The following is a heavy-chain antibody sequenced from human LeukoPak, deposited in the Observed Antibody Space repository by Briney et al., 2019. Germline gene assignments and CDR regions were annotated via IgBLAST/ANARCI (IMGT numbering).Heavy chain of an antibody. CDR3: ARELRFSSYYYYMDV. CDR2: IYYSGST. CDR1: GGSISSYY. Sequence: PSETLSLTCTVSGGSISSYYWSWIRQPPGKGLEWTGYIYYSGSTNYNPSLKSRVTISVDTSKNQFSLKLSSVTAADTAVYYCARELRFSSYYYYMDVWGTGTTVTVSS. J-gene: IGHJ6*03. V-gene: IGHV4-59*01. D-gene: IGHD3-3*01.